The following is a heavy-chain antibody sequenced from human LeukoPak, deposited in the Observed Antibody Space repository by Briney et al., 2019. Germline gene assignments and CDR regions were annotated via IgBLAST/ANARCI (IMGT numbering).Heavy chain of an antibody. V-gene: IGHV4-59*01. CDR1: GGSISSYY. Sequence: PSETQSLTCTVSGGSISSYYWSWIRQPPGKGLEWIGYIYYSGSTNYNPSLKSRVTISVDTSKNQFSLRLNSVTAADTAVYYCASTTVTTLPPTYYYYYYMDVWGKGTTVTVSS. D-gene: IGHD4-17*01. CDR3: ASTTVTTLPPTYYYYYYMDV. J-gene: IGHJ6*03. CDR2: IYYSGST.